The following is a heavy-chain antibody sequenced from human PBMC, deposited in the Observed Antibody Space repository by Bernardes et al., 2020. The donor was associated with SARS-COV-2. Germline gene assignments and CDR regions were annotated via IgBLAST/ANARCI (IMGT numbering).Heavy chain of an antibody. CDR3: ARVGRSTVTGY. J-gene: IGHJ4*02. CDR2: ITASGSHI. Sequence: GGSLRLSCVVSGFSFSSSEMNWVRQAPGKGLEWVSYITASGSHIYYADSVKGRFTISRDNAKNSLYLQMNSLRAEDTAVYYCARVGRSTVTGYWGQGTLVTVTS. V-gene: IGHV3-48*03. D-gene: IGHD4-17*01. CDR1: GFSFSSSE.